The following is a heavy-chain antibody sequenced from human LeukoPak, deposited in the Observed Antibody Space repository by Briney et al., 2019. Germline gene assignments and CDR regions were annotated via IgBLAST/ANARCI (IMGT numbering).Heavy chain of an antibody. CDR2: IDWDDDK. J-gene: IGHJ4*02. CDR1: GFPLSTSGMC. Sequence: SGPTLVNPTQTLTLTCTFSGFPLSTSGMCVSWIRQPPGKALEWLARIDWDDDKYYSTSLKTRLTISKDTSKNQVVLTMTNMDPVDTATYYCARTPIYCSGGSCYLYYFDYWGQGTLVTVSS. CDR3: ARTPIYCSGGSCYLYYFDY. V-gene: IGHV2-70*11. D-gene: IGHD2-15*01.